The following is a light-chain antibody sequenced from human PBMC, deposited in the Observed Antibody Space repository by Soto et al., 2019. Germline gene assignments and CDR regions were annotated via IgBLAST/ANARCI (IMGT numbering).Light chain of an antibody. V-gene: IGKV3-15*01. CDR1: QSLGSN. CDR3: QQYNNWPPYT. CDR2: GAS. J-gene: IGKJ2*01. Sequence: EIVMTQSPATLSVSPGERATLSCRASQSLGSNLAWYQQKPGQAPRLLIYGASTRATGIPARFSGSGSGTEFTLTINSLQSEDFALYYSQQYNNWPPYTFGQGTKLEIK.